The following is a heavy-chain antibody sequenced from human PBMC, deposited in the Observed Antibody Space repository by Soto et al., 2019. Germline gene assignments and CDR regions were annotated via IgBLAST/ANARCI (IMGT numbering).Heavy chain of an antibody. J-gene: IGHJ6*02. CDR3: ARVGSKSFYYATDV. D-gene: IGHD4-4*01. CDR2: ICTGGTT. CDR1: GASISSFC. V-gene: IGHV4-4*09. Sequence: QLQESGPGLVKPSETLSLTCTVSGASISSFCWTWIRQPPGQGLEWIGYICTGGTTKYNPSLKSRVTMSVVTSKTQFSLKLTSVTAADTAVYYCARVGSKSFYYATDVWGQGTTVTVSS.